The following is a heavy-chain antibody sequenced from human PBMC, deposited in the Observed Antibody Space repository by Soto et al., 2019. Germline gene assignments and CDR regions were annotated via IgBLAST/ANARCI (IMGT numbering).Heavy chain of an antibody. J-gene: IGHJ3*02. D-gene: IGHD2-15*01. CDR1: GDSVSSNSVT. CDR2: TYYRSKWYN. Sequence: SQTLSLTCFISGDSVSSNSVTWSWIRQSPSRGLEWMGRTYYRSKWYNNYAVSLKSRITINPDTSKNQFSLQLNSVSPEDTAVYYCASLHSGVSGSFDXWGQVTMFTVS. V-gene: IGHV6-1*01. CDR3: ASLHSGVSGSFDX.